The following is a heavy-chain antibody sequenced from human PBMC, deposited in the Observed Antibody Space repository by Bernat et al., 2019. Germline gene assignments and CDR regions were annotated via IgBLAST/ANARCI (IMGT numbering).Heavy chain of an antibody. D-gene: IGHD3-10*01. CDR3: ARARSGGYFDY. J-gene: IGHJ4*02. V-gene: IGHV3-66*01. CDR1: GFTVSSNY. Sequence: EVQLVESGGGLVQPGGSLRLSCAASGFTVSSNYMSWVRQAPGKGLEWVSVIYSGGSTYYADSVKGRFTISRDNSKITLYLQMNSLRAEDTAVYYCARARSGGYFDYWGQGTLVTVSS. CDR2: IYSGGST.